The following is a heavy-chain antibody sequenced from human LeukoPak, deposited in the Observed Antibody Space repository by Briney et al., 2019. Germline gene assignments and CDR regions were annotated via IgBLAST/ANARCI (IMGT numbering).Heavy chain of an antibody. V-gene: IGHV3-43*01. D-gene: IGHD6-19*01. CDR3: ARDSSSGWYEGFDY. CDR2: ISWDGGST. CDR1: GFTFDDYT. J-gene: IGHJ4*02. Sequence: GGSLRLSCAASGFTFDDYTMHWVRQAPGKGLEWVSLISWDGGSTGYADSVKGRFTISRDNAKNSLYLQMNSLRAEDTALYYCARDSSSGWYEGFDYWGQGTLVTVSS.